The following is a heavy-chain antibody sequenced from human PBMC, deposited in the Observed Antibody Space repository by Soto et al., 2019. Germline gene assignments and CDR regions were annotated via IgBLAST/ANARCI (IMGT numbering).Heavy chain of an antibody. CDR2: IRSKANSYAT. CDR3: SYSSISAYGMDV. Sequence: PGGSLRLSCAASGFTFSGSAMHWVRQASGKGLEWVGRIRSKANSYATAYAASVKGRFTISRDDSKNTAYLQMNSLKTEDTAVYYCSYSSISAYGMDVWGQGTTVTVSS. J-gene: IGHJ6*02. V-gene: IGHV3-73*01. D-gene: IGHD6-13*01. CDR1: GFTFSGSA.